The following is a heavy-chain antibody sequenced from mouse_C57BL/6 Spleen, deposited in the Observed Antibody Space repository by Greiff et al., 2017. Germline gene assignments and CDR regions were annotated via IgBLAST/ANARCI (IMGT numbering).Heavy chain of an antibody. CDR2: IWSGGST. CDR3: ARNNYVRGGDY. CDR1: GFSLTSYG. J-gene: IGHJ4*01. V-gene: IGHV2-2*01. Sequence: VMLVESGPGLVQPSQSLSITCTVSGFSLTSYGVHWVRQSPGKGLEWLGGIWSGGSTDYNAAFISRLSIIKDNAKSQVFFKMNSLPADDTAIYCCARNNYVRGGDYWGQGTSVTVCS. D-gene: IGHD1-1*01.